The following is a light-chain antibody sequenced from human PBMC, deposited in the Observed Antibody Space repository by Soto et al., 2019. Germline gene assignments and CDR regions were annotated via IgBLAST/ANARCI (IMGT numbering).Light chain of an antibody. CDR1: ESISAY. CDR3: QQRSSGYS. Sequence: IVLTQSPAALSLSLGDRATLSCWASESISAYLSWYQQKGGQAPRVLVYDAVYRAKGLPARFSGSGGGTNFHIIITKLEPEVSAFYSCQQRSSGYSFGPGTKLEIK. CDR2: DAV. V-gene: IGKV3-11*01. J-gene: IGKJ2*01.